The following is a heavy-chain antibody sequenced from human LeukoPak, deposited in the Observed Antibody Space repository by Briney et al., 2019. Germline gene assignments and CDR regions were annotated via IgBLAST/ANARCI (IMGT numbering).Heavy chain of an antibody. Sequence: PGGSLRLSCVASGFTVSSNYTSWVRQAPGKGLEWVSVIYSGGSTYYADSVKGRFTISRDNSKNTLYLQMNSLRAEDTAVYYCARATAGAGTFLFDYWGQGTLVTVSS. V-gene: IGHV3-53*01. CDR2: IYSGGST. CDR3: ARATAGAGTFLFDY. J-gene: IGHJ4*02. CDR1: GFTVSSNY. D-gene: IGHD6-13*01.